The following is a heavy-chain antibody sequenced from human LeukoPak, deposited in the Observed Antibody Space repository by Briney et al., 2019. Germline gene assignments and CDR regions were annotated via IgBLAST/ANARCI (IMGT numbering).Heavy chain of an antibody. CDR3: AIRYYYDSSGYLDY. J-gene: IGHJ4*02. Sequence: SETLSLTCTVSGGSISSSSYYWGWIRQPPGKGLEWIGSNYYSGSTYYNPSLKSRVTISVDTSKNQFSLKLSSVTAADTAVYYCAIRYYYDSSGYLDYWGQGTLVTVSS. D-gene: IGHD3-22*01. CDR2: NYYSGST. V-gene: IGHV4-39*07. CDR1: GGSISSSSYY.